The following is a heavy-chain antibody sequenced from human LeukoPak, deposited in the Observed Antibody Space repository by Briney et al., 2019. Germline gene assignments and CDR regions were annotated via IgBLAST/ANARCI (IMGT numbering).Heavy chain of an antibody. Sequence: ASVKVSCKASGYTFTSYDINWVRQATGQGLEWMGWVNPNSGNTGYAQKFQGRVTMTRNTSISTAYMELSSLRSEDTAVYYCARGLSSAGSPYYYDSSGYPGGYWGQGTLVTVSS. CDR2: VNPNSGNT. J-gene: IGHJ4*02. CDR1: GYTFTSYD. CDR3: ARGLSSAGSPYYYDSSGYPGGY. D-gene: IGHD3-22*01. V-gene: IGHV1-8*01.